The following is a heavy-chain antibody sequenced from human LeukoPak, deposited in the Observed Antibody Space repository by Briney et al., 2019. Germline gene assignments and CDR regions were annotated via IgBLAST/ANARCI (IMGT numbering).Heavy chain of an antibody. CDR3: AKSYSYYTEYYFDY. Sequence: SQTLSLTCAISGDTVSSNTAAWNWIRQSPSRGLEWLGRIYYRSKWYIDYAISVKSRIIINPDTSKNQFSLQLSSVTPEDTAVYYCAKSYSYYTEYYFDYWGQGTLVTVSS. J-gene: IGHJ4*02. V-gene: IGHV6-1*01. CDR2: IYYRSKWYI. D-gene: IGHD3-10*01. CDR1: GDTVSSNTAA.